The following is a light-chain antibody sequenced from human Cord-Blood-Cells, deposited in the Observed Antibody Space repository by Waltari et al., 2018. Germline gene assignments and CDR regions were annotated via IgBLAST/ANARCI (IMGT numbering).Light chain of an antibody. CDR1: QSISSY. Sequence: DIEITHSPSSLPASLGEGVTITCRASQSISSYLNWYQQKPGKAPNLLIYAASSLQRGVPSRFSGSGSGTDFALTISSLRPEYFATDYWQESYSTPWTFGQGTKVEIK. CDR2: AAS. CDR3: QESYSTPWT. J-gene: IGKJ1*01. V-gene: IGKV1-39*01.